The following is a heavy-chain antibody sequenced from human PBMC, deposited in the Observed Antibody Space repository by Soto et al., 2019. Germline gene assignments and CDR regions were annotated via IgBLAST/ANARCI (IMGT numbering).Heavy chain of an antibody. Sequence: VGSVRLSCVASGCTLSNTGMHWVRQAPGKGLEWVAMISHDGSNTYYGDSVKGRFTISRDNSWNTLYLQMDSLRPEDTSVYYCAKDWGSSGWFNWFDPWGQGTLVNVSS. D-gene: IGHD6-19*01. CDR3: AKDWGSSGWFNWFDP. V-gene: IGHV3-30*18. CDR2: ISHDGSNT. J-gene: IGHJ5*02. CDR1: GCTLSNTG.